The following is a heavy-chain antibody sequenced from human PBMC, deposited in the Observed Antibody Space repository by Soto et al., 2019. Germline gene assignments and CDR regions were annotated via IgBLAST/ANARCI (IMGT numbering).Heavy chain of an antibody. Sequence: QVQLVESGGGVVQPGRSLRLSCAASGFTFSSYGMHWVRQAPGKGLEWVAVIWYDGSNTYYADSVKGRFTISRDNSKNTLYLQMNSLSAEDTAVYYCARDLLQYGSGTYYYYGMDVWGQGTTVSVSS. CDR3: ARDLLQYGSGTYYYYGMDV. CDR1: GFTFSSYG. V-gene: IGHV3-33*01. J-gene: IGHJ6*02. D-gene: IGHD3-10*01. CDR2: IWYDGSNT.